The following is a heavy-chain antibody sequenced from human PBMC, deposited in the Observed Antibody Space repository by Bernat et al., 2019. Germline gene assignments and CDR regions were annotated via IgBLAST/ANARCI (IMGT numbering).Heavy chain of an antibody. Sequence: QLQLQESGPGLVKPSETLSLTCTVSGGSISSSSYYWGWIRQPPGKGLEWIGSIYYSGSTYYNPSLKSRVTISVDTSKNQFSLRLSSVTAADPAVYYCARPQMATMALDAFDIWGQGTMVTVSS. V-gene: IGHV4-39*01. CDR2: IYYSGST. J-gene: IGHJ3*02. D-gene: IGHD5-24*01. CDR1: GGSISSSSYY. CDR3: ARPQMATMALDAFDI.